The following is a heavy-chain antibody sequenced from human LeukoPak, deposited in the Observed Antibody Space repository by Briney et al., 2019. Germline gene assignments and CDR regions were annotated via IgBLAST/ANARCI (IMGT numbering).Heavy chain of an antibody. CDR3: ASILLWYVYDY. J-gene: IGHJ4*02. V-gene: IGHV3-74*01. CDR2: INSDGSST. CDR1: RFTFSTYW. D-gene: IGHD3-10*01. Sequence: GGSLRLSCAASRFTFSTYWMHWVRQAPGKGLVWVSRINSDGSSTDYADSVKGRFTISRDNAKNTLYLQMNSLRAEDTAVYYCASILLWYVYDYWGQGTLVTVSS.